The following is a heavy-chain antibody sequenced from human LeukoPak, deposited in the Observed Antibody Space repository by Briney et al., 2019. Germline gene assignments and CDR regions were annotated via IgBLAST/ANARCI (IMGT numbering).Heavy chain of an antibody. D-gene: IGHD3-16*02. Sequence: SETLSLTCAVYGGSFSGYYWSWIRQPPGKGLEWIGEINHSGSTNYNPSLKSRVTISVDTSKNQFSLKLSSVTAADTAVYYCARGVSARTYVWGSYRPAFYFDYWGQGTLVTVSS. CDR1: GGSFSGYY. CDR3: ARGVSARTYVWGSYRPAFYFDY. J-gene: IGHJ4*02. V-gene: IGHV4-34*01. CDR2: INHSGST.